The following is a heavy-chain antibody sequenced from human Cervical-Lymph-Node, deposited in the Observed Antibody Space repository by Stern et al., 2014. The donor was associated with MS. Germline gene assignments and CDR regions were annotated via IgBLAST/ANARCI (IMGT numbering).Heavy chain of an antibody. Sequence: QVPLVQSGAEVKKPGSSVKVSCETSGYNFTSYSIHWVRQAPGQGLEWMGLISPSSGSTHYAQKLQGRVAMASDTSANTLSMKMSSLRSDDTALYYCARQNVVRGITELDYWGQGTLLIVSS. J-gene: IGHJ4*02. D-gene: IGHD3-10*01. CDR2: ISPSSGST. CDR3: ARQNVVRGITELDY. V-gene: IGHV1-46*04. CDR1: GYNFTSYS.